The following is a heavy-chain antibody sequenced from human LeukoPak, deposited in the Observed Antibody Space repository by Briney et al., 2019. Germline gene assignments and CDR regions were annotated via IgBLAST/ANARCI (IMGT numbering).Heavy chain of an antibody. Sequence: AGGSLRLSCAASGFTVSSNYMSWVRQAPVTGLEWVSIIYSGGNYYADSVKGRFTVSRDNANNMVYLQMNSLRAEDTAVYYCAREQIWSWGYWGQGALVTVSS. J-gene: IGHJ4*02. CDR2: IYSGGN. D-gene: IGHD3-10*01. CDR1: GFTVSSNY. V-gene: IGHV3-66*01. CDR3: AREQIWSWGY.